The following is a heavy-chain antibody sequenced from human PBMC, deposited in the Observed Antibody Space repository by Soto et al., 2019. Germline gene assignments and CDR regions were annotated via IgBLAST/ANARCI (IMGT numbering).Heavy chain of an antibody. V-gene: IGHV4-30-2*01. CDR3: AREDGSGSYSWFDP. Sequence: PSETLSLTCAVSGGSIISGGYSFICIRQPPGKGLELIGYIYHSGSTYYNPSLKSRVTISVDRSKNQFSLKLSSVTAADTAVYYCAREDGSGSYSWFDPWGQGTLVTVSS. D-gene: IGHD3-10*01. J-gene: IGHJ5*02. CDR2: IYHSGST. CDR1: GGSIISGGYS.